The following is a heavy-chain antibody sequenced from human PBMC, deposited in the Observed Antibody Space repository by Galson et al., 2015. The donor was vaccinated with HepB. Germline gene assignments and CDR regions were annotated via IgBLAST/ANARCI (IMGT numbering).Heavy chain of an antibody. D-gene: IGHD6-19*01. J-gene: IGHJ4*02. CDR2: ISSNTGTYT. CDR3: AKDMEWLVPIYHFDY. CDR1: GFTFRDYY. V-gene: IGHV3-11*05. Sequence: SLRLSCAASGFTFRDYYMSWIRQTPGKGLEWLSYISSNTGTYTNYADSVKGRFTISRDNSKNTLYLQMNSLRAEDTAVYYCAKDMEWLVPIYHFDYWGQGTLLTVSS.